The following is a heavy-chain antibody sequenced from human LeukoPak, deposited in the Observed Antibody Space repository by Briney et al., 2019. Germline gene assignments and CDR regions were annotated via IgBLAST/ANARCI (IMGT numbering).Heavy chain of an antibody. CDR2: ISSSSSYI. J-gene: IGHJ4*02. CDR3: ARDLRGHYTFDY. Sequence: GGSLRLSCAASGFTFSSYWMHWVRQAPGKGLEWVSSISSSSSYIYYADSVKGRFTISRDNAKNSLYLQMNSLRAEDTAVYYCARDLRGHYTFDYWGQGTLVTVSS. D-gene: IGHD2-2*02. V-gene: IGHV3-21*01. CDR1: GFTFSSYW.